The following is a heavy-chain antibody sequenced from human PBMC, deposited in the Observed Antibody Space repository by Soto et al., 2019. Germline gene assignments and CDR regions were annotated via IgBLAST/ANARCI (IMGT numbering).Heavy chain of an antibody. J-gene: IGHJ4*02. Sequence: EVQLVESGGGLVQPGGSLRLSCAASGFTFSAHYMDWVRQAPGKGLEWVGRIKNKANSYTTEYAASVEGSFTFSREDSQISLYLQMNSLKTEDTAVYYCARVSLVGPSGGRYFDYWGQGSQVAVSS. CDR2: IKNKANSYTT. V-gene: IGHV3-72*01. CDR3: ARVSLVGPSGGRYFDY. CDR1: GFTFSAHY. D-gene: IGHD1-26*01.